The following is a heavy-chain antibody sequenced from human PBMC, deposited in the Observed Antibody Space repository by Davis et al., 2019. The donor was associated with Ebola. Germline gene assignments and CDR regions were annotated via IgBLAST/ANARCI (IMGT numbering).Heavy chain of an antibody. Sequence: ASVKVSCKASGYRFTCYYMHWVRQAPGQGLEWMGIINPITGGTSYAQNFQVRVNMTRDTSTSTVYMELSSLRSEDTAVYYCAREGGRYYDSSGYVFDIWGQGTMVKVSS. J-gene: IGHJ3*02. V-gene: IGHV1-46*01. CDR3: AREGGRYYDSSGYVFDI. CDR1: GYRFTCYY. D-gene: IGHD3-22*01. CDR2: INPITGGT.